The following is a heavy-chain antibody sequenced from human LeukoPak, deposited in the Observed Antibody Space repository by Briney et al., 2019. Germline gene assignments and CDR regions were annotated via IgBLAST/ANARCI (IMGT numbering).Heavy chain of an antibody. CDR3: ARENYLTMVRGVTNWFDP. J-gene: IGHJ5*02. CDR2: IHYSGTT. D-gene: IGHD3-10*01. Sequence: SQTLSLTCSVSGASMSYEYWSWLRQPPGKGLEWIGYIHYSGTTNYNPSLKSRITISVDTSKKQFSLKLSSVTAADTAVYYCARENYLTMVRGVTNWFDPWGQGTVVTVSS. V-gene: IGHV4-59*01. CDR1: GASMSYEY.